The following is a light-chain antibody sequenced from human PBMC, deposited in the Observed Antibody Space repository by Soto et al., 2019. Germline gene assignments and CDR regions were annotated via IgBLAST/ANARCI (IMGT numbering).Light chain of an antibody. V-gene: IGKV3-15*01. CDR1: QSVGSN. CDR3: QQYNDWRT. J-gene: IGKJ1*01. CDR2: GAS. Sequence: EIVMTQSPATLSVSPGERATLSCRASQSVGSNLAWYRQKPGQAPSLLIYGASTRATGIPARFSGSGSGTEFTLTISSLQSEDFAVYYCQQYNDWRTFGQGTKVDIK.